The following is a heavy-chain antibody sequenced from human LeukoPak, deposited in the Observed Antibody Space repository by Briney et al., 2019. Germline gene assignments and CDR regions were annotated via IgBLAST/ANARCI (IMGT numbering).Heavy chain of an antibody. CDR2: IYHSGTT. J-gene: IGHJ5*02. Sequence: SETLSLTCAVSGVSISRGGYAWNWIRQPPGKGLEWIAYIYHSGTTYYSPSLKSRATISVDTSKNQFSLKLSSVTAADTAVYYCVRGRYSSGWYKDKNWFDPWGQGTPVTVSS. CDR3: VRGRYSSGWYKDKNWFDP. D-gene: IGHD6-19*01. CDR1: GVSISRGGYA. V-gene: IGHV4-30-4*07.